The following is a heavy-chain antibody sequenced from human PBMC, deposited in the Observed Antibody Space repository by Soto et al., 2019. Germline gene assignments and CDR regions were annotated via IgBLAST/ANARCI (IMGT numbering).Heavy chain of an antibody. CDR3: VKVERCSGGSCYYFDY. CDR2: INPSGGST. Sequence: GASVKVSCKASGYTFTSYYMHWVRQAPGQGLEWMGIINPSGGSTSYAQKFQGRVTMTRDTSTSTVYMGLSSLRSEDTAVYYCVKVERCSGGSCYYFDYWGQGTLVTVSS. V-gene: IGHV1-46*01. J-gene: IGHJ4*02. CDR1: GYTFTSYY. D-gene: IGHD2-15*01.